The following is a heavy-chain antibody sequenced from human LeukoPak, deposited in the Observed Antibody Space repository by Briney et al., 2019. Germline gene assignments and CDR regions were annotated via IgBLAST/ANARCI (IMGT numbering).Heavy chain of an antibody. J-gene: IGHJ4*02. Sequence: ASVKVSCRTSGYTFTTYDLNWVQQATGQGLEWMGWMNPNSGDTGYAQKFQGRVTMTRDTSISTAYMELSSLRSEDTAVYYCARGLGPYSTTWYPPLRYWGQGTLVTVSS. V-gene: IGHV1-8*01. CDR3: ARGLGPYSTTWYPPLRY. D-gene: IGHD6-13*01. CDR2: MNPNSGDT. CDR1: GYTFTTYD.